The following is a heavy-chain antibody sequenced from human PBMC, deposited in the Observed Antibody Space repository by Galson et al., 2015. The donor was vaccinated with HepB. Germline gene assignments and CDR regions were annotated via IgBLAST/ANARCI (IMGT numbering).Heavy chain of an antibody. Sequence: SLRLSCAASGFIFSSKSMSWVRQAPGKGLEWVSYISSGSSKTHYADSVRGRFTISRDNAKNSLYLQMNSLRDEDTAVYYCARDHNSDWYGDVFDIWGQGTVVTVSS. V-gene: IGHV3-48*02. J-gene: IGHJ3*02. CDR3: ARDHNSDWYGDVFDI. CDR1: GFIFSSKS. CDR2: ISSGSSKT. D-gene: IGHD6-19*01.